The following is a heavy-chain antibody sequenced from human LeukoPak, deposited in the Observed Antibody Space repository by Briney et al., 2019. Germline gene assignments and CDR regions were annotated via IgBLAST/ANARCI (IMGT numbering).Heavy chain of an antibody. CDR1: GFTFSSYS. D-gene: IGHD2-15*01. J-gene: IGHJ5*02. CDR3: ARPRYCSGGSCSGGFDP. CDR2: ISSSSTYI. V-gene: IGHV3-21*01. Sequence: PGGSLRLSCAASGFTFSSYSMNWDRQAPGKGLEWVSSISSSSTYIYHANSGKGRLTTSRDNATNSLYLQMNSLRAEDTAVYYCARPRYCSGGSCSGGFDPWGQGTLVTVSS.